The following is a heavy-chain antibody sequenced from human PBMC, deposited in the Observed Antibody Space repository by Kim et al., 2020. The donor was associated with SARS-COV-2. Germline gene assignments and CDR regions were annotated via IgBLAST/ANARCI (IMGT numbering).Heavy chain of an antibody. CDR2: INHSGST. CDR1: GGSFSGYY. D-gene: IGHD1-7*01. J-gene: IGHJ6*02. CDR3: ARGEEANWNYFLNYYYYGMDV. Sequence: SETLSLTCAVYGGSFSGYYWSWIRQPPGKGLEWIGEINHSGSTNYNPSLKSRVTISVDTSKNQFSLKLSSVTAADTAVYYCARGEEANWNYFLNYYYYGMDVWGQGTTVTVSS. V-gene: IGHV4-34*01.